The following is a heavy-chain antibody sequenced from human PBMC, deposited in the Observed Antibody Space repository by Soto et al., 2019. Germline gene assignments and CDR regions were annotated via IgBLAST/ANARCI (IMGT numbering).Heavy chain of an antibody. D-gene: IGHD3-3*01. CDR2: ISYDGSNK. J-gene: IGHJ5*02. CDR1: GFTFSSYG. CDR3: AKGPSYYDFWSGYYALPGFEP. Sequence: QVQLVESGGGVVQPGRSLRLSCAASGFTFSSYGMHWVRQAPGKGLEWVAVISYDGSNKYYADSVKGRFTISRDNSKNTLYLQMNSLRAEDTAVYYCAKGPSYYDFWSGYYALPGFEPWGQGTLVTVSS. V-gene: IGHV3-30*18.